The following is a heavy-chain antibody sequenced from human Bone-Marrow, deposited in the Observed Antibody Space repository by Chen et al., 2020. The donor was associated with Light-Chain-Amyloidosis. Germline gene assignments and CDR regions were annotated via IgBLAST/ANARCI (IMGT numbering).Heavy chain of an antibody. V-gene: IGHV1-46*01. Sequence: VPLVQSGADVQTPGASDRLSCTTSGYPFTFYHIHWMRQAPGQGLEWLGRIDPSDGGTNYEQNLQGRVSMTRDTSTATVYMDLKHLRSEDTAVYFCASGWYDSGWHDYWGQGTLVTVSS. CDR3: ASGWYDSGWHDY. CDR1: GYPFTFYH. D-gene: IGHD6-25*01. CDR2: IDPSDGGT. J-gene: IGHJ4*02.